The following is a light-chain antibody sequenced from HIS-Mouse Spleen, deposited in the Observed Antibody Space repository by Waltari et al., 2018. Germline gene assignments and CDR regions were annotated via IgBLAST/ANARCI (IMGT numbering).Light chain of an antibody. Sequence: QSALTQPRSVSGSPGQSVTISCTGTGSDVGCYNYVPWYQQHPGKAPKLMIYDVSKRPSGVPDRFSGSKSGNTASLTISGLQAEDEADYYCCSYAGSYTWVFGGGTKLTVL. J-gene: IGLJ3*02. CDR1: GSDVGCYNY. CDR2: DVS. V-gene: IGLV2-11*01. CDR3: CSYAGSYTWV.